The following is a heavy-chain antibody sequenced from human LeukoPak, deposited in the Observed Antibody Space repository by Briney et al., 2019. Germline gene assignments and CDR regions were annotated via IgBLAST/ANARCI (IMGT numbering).Heavy chain of an antibody. J-gene: IGHJ4*02. CDR1: GGSISSSSYY. CDR2: IYHSGST. V-gene: IGHV4-39*07. CDR3: ARGVARSSKFHFSYYFDY. Sequence: PSETLSLTCIVSGGSISSSSYYWGWIRQPPGKGLEWIGSIYHSGSTYYNPSLKRRVTISVDTSKNQFSLNLSSVTAADTAVYYCARGVARSSKFHFSYYFDYWGQGTLVTVSS. D-gene: IGHD6-6*01.